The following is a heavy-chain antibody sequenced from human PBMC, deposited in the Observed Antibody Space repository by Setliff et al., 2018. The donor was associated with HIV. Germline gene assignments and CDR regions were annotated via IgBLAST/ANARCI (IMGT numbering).Heavy chain of an antibody. CDR1: GYSFTNYD. V-gene: IGHV1-8*02. D-gene: IGHD5-12*01. CDR3: ARSAHDSETGY. J-gene: IGHJ4*02. Sequence: ASVKVSCKASGYSFTNYDIHWVRQAAGQGLEWMGWMNPNTGDSGYAPKVQGRVSMTRDTSISTAYMALSSLRSEDTAFYYCARSAHDSETGYWGQGTLVTVSS. CDR2: MNPNTGDS.